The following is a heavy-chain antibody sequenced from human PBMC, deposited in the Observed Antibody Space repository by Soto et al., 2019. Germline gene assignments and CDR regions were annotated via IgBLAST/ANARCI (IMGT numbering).Heavy chain of an antibody. D-gene: IGHD5-18*01. CDR1: GFTFSSYA. CDR3: ARDGCSYGLNYNWFDL. CDR2: ISYDGSNK. J-gene: IGHJ5*02. V-gene: IGHV3-30-3*01. Sequence: QVQLVESGGGVVQPGRSLRLSCAASGFTFSSYAMHWVRQAPGKGLEWVAVISYDGSNKYYADSVKGRFTISRDNSKNPLYLQMNSLRAEDTAVYYCARDGCSYGLNYNWFDLWGQGTLVTVSS.